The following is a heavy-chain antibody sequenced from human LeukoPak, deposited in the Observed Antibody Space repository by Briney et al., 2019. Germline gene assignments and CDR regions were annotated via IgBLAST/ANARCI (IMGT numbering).Heavy chain of an antibody. CDR1: GYTFTSYD. J-gene: IGHJ6*02. CDR2: MNPNSGNT. CDR3: AGMVSTSYGMDV. D-gene: IGHD2/OR15-2a*01. V-gene: IGHV1-8*01. Sequence: ASVKVSCKASGYTFTSYDINWVRQATGQGLEWMGWMNPNSGNTGYAQKFQGRATMTRNTSISTAYMELSSLRSEDTAVYYCAGMVSTSYGMDVWGQGTTVTVSS.